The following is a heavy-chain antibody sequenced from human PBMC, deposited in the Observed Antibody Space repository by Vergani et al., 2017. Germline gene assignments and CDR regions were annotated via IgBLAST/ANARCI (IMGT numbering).Heavy chain of an antibody. V-gene: IGHV4-34*01. CDR3: AAARGRREYNWFDP. CDR2: INHSGST. Sequence: QVQLQQWGAGLLKPSETLSLTCAVYGGSFSGYYWSWIRQPPGKGLEWIGEINHSGSTNYNPSLKSRVTISVDTSKNQFSLKLSSVTAADTAVYYCAAARGRREYNWFDPWGQGTLVTVSS. D-gene: IGHD6-13*01. CDR1: GGSFSGYY. J-gene: IGHJ5*02.